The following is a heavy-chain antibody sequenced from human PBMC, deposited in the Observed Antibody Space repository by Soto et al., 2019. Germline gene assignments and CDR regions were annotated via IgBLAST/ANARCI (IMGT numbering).Heavy chain of an antibody. J-gene: IGHJ5*02. CDR1: GFSFDDYG. Sequence: GGSLRLSCEASGFSFDDYGMSWVRQGPGKGLEWVSGINWNGDSTGYADSVKGRFTISRDNAKKLLYLEMNSLRAEDTALYYCARGIGSDWSSWFDPWGQGTPVTVSS. CDR2: INWNGDST. V-gene: IGHV3-20*04. CDR3: ARGIGSDWSSWFDP. D-gene: IGHD3-9*01.